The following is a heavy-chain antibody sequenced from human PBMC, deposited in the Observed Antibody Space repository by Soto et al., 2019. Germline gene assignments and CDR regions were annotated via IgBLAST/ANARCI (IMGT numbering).Heavy chain of an antibody. CDR2: INPKSGGT. V-gene: IGHV1-2*04. J-gene: IGHJ6*02. Sequence: PSVKVSCKASGYSFTDYHIHWVRQAPGQGLEWLGRINPKSGGTSTAQKFQGWVTMTTDTSISPASMELTRLTSDGTAIYYCARGDSTDCSNGVCSFFYNHDMDVWGQGTTVTVSS. CDR1: GYSFTDYH. D-gene: IGHD2-8*01. CDR3: ARGDSTDCSNGVCSFFYNHDMDV.